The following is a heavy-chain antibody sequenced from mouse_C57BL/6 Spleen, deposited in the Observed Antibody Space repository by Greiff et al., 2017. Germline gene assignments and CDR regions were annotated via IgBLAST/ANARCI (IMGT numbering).Heavy chain of an antibody. J-gene: IGHJ3*01. D-gene: IGHD1-1*01. Sequence: QVQLQQSGAELARPGASVKLSCKASGYTFTSYGISWVKQRTGQGLEWIGEIYPRSGNTSYNEKFKGKATLTADKSSSTAYMELRSLTSEDSAVYFCARGKNYGSSPAWFAYWGQGTLVTVSA. CDR3: ARGKNYGSSPAWFAY. V-gene: IGHV1-81*01. CDR1: GYTFTSYG. CDR2: IYPRSGNT.